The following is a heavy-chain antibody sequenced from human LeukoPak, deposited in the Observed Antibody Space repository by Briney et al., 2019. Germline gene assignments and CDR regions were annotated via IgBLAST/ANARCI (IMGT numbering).Heavy chain of an antibody. Sequence: GASVTVSCKASGYTFTSYYMHWVRQAPGQGLEWMGIINPSGGSRSTSYAQKSQGRVTMTRDTSTSTVYMELSSLRSEDTAVYYCARALAPFGSGSYAFDCWGQGTLGTVSS. V-gene: IGHV1-46*01. D-gene: IGHD3-10*01. CDR2: INPSGGSRST. CDR1: GYTFTSYY. J-gene: IGHJ4*02. CDR3: ARALAPFGSGSYAFDC.